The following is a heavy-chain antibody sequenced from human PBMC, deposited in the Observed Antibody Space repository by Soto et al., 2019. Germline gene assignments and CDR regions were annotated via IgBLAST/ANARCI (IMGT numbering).Heavy chain of an antibody. J-gene: IGHJ4*02. V-gene: IGHV1-46*01. D-gene: IGHD3-10*01. CDR3: ARALRITMVRGVPGY. CDR2: INPSGGST. CDR1: GYTFTSYY. Sequence: GASVKVSCKASGYTFTSYYMHWVRQAPGQGLEWMGIINPSGGSTSYAQKFQGRVTMTRDTSTSTVYMELSSLRSEDTAVYYCARALRITMVRGVPGYWGQGTLVTVSS.